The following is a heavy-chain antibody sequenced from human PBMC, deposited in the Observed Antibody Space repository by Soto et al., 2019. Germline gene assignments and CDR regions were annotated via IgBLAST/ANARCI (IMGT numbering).Heavy chain of an antibody. V-gene: IGHV3-49*05. CDR1: GFTFGDYP. CDR3: ARGGAVAVDAFDI. Sequence: EVQLVESGGGLVKPGGSLRLSCTTSGFTFGDYPMSWFRQAPGKGLEWVNFIRSKSYGGTTEYAASVKGRFTISRDDSKSIAYLQMNSLNTEDTAMYYCARGGAVAVDAFDIWGQGTMVTVSP. J-gene: IGHJ3*02. D-gene: IGHD6-19*01. CDR2: IRSKSYGGTT.